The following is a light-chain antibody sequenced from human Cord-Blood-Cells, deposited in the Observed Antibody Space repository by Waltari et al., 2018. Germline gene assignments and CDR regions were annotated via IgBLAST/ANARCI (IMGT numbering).Light chain of an antibody. J-gene: IGKJ5*01. CDR2: DAS. CDR1: PGVSSY. V-gene: IGKV3D-11*01. CDR3: QQRSNWPIT. Sequence: EIVLTQPPATLSLSPGGRATLSCRASPGVSSYLAWYQQRPGQAPRLLIYDASNRATGLAARFSGSGPAAAVTLTISRLAREDCGVYDWQQRSNWPITFAEGTRLEIK.